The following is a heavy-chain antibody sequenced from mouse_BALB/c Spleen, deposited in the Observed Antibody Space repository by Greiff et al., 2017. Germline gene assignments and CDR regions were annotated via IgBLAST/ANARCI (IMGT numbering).Heavy chain of an antibody. V-gene: IGHV1-54*01. CDR3: AREGDPQDYGYGTWFAY. Sequence: QVQLKQSGAELVRPGTSVKVSCKASGYAFTNYLIEWVKQRPGQGLEWIGVINPGSGGTNYNEKFKGKATLTADKSSSTAYMQLSSLTSDDSAVYFCAREGDPQDYGYGTWFAYWGQGTLVTVSA. J-gene: IGHJ3*01. CDR1: GYAFTNYL. D-gene: IGHD1-2*01. CDR2: INPGSGGT.